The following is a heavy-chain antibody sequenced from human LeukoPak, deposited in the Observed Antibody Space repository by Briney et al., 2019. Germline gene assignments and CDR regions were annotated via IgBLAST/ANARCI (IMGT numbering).Heavy chain of an antibody. CDR1: GYTFTSYY. CDR3: ASGSKVDLRVYGDYLVTFDY. CDR2: INPIVGST. V-gene: IGHV1-46*01. J-gene: IGHJ4*02. Sequence: GASVNVSCKASGYTFTSYYMHWVRQAPGQGLEWMGLINPIVGSTSYAQKFQGRVTMTRDTSTSTVYMELSSVRSEDTAVYYCASGSKVDLRVYGDYLVTFDYWGQGTLVTVSS. D-gene: IGHD4-17*01.